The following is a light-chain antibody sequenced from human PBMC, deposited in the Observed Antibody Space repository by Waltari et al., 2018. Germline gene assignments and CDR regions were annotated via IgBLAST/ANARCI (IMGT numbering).Light chain of an antibody. CDR2: GNN. V-gene: IGLV1-40*01. Sequence: QSVLTQPPSVSGAPGQRVTISCTGSSANIGASYDVHWYQQFPGTAPKLLIYGNNNLPSGVPDPSAGSNPGTSASLAITGLQAEDQADYYNQSCATSRSGSFVVGTGTKVTVL. CDR3: QSCATSRSGSFV. J-gene: IGLJ1*01. CDR1: SANIGASYD.